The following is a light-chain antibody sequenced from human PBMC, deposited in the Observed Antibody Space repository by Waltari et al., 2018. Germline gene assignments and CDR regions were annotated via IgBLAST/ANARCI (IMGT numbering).Light chain of an antibody. Sequence: DFVMTQSPASLSVSLGGRATINCKSSQSVLYSDSKNYLGWYQQKPGHPPRLLIYWASSREYGVPDRFSGSGSGTDFTLTISNLQAEDVAVYFCQQYYTKPYTVGQGTKLEIK. V-gene: IGKV4-1*01. J-gene: IGKJ2*01. CDR3: QQYYTKPYT. CDR2: WAS. CDR1: QSVLYSDSKNY.